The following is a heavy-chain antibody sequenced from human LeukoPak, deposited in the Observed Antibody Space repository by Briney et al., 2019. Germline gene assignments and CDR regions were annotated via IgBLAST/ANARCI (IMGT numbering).Heavy chain of an antibody. CDR2: IKQDGSGT. CDR3: AGCSTVTTYYYSYYMDI. Sequence: GGSLRLSCAASEFTFSNYWMSWVRLAPGKGMEWVANIKQDGSGTYYVDSVKGRFTISRDNAKNSLYLQTNSLRAEDTAVYYCAGCSTVTTYYYSYYMDIWAKGPRSPSP. V-gene: IGHV3-7*01. CDR1: EFTFSNYW. J-gene: IGHJ6*03. D-gene: IGHD4-17*01.